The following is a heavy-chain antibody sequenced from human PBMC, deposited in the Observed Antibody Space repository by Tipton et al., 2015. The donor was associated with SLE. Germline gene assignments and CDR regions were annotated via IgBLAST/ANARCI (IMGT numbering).Heavy chain of an antibody. J-gene: IGHJ4*02. CDR3: ARQGGGWYSY. CDR1: GGSVSSGSYY. Sequence: TLSLTCTVSGGSVSSGSYYWSWIRQPPGKGLEWMGYIYYSGSTNYNPSLKSRVTISVDTSKNQFSLKLSSVTAADTAVYYCARQGGGWYSYWGQGTLVADSS. V-gene: IGHV4-61*01. CDR2: IYYSGST. D-gene: IGHD6-19*01.